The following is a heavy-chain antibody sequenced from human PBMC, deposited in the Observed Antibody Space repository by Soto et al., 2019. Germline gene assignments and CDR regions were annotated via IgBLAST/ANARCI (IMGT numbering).Heavy chain of an antibody. V-gene: IGHV4-59*11. CDR2: IYYRGST. CDR3: ARDGREASGMDV. Sequence: SETLPLTCTVSGGSISSHYWSWVRQAPGKGLEWIGHIYYRGSTSYNPSLRSRSTISVDTSNNQFSLKLNSVTTADTAVYYCARDGREASGMDVWGQGTKVTVSS. CDR1: GGSISSHY. D-gene: IGHD1-26*01. J-gene: IGHJ6*02.